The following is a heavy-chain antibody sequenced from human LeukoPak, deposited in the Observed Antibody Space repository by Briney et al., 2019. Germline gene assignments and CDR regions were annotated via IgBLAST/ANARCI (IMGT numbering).Heavy chain of an antibody. Sequence: ASVTVSCKASGYTFSGTGWYLYWLRQAPGRGLECMGWIYPNNGATAYAQKFQGRVAMTSDTSITTAYMELSRLRPDDTAVYYCARDGPAQMVDFDYWGQGTLVTVSS. D-gene: IGHD3-10*01. CDR1: GYTFSGTGWY. J-gene: IGHJ4*02. CDR3: ARDGPAQMVDFDY. V-gene: IGHV1-2*02. CDR2: IYPNNGAT.